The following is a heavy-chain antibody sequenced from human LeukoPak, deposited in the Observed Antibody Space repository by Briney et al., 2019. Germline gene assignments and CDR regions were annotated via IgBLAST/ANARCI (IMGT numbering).Heavy chain of an antibody. CDR3: ARLRHDNSGPFDY. CDR1: GCTFASYY. Sequence: ASVKVSCKASGCTFASYYMHWVRQAPGQGLEWMGAINPSGGRTSYAQKFQGRVTMTRDTSTSTVYMELSSLRSEDAAVYYCARLRHDNSGPFDYWGQGTLVTVSS. CDR2: INPSGGRT. V-gene: IGHV1-46*01. J-gene: IGHJ4*02. D-gene: IGHD3-22*01.